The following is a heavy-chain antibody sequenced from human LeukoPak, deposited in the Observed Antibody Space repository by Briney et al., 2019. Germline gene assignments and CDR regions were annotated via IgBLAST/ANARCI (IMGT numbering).Heavy chain of an antibody. CDR3: ARVGESRRRGYYYYYMDV. D-gene: IGHD3-10*01. Sequence: GGSLRLSCAASGFTFSSYSMNWVRQAPGKGLEWVSYISSSSSTIYYADSVKGRFTISRDNAKNSLYLQMNSLRAEDTAVNYCARVGESRRRGYYYYYMDVWGEGTTVTVSS. CDR2: ISSSSSTI. CDR1: GFTFSSYS. J-gene: IGHJ6*03. V-gene: IGHV3-48*04.